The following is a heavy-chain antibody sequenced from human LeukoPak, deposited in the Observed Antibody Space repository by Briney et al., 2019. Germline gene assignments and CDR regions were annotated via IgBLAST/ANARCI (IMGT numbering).Heavy chain of an antibody. D-gene: IGHD1-26*01. J-gene: IGHJ4*02. V-gene: IGHV3-23*01. Sequence: SGGSLRLSCTASGFTFSSYAMSWVRQAPGKGLEWVSAISGSGGSTYYADSVKGRFTISRDNSKNTLYLQMNSLRAEDTAVYYCAKREGGATKYFDYWGQGTLVTVSS. CDR3: AKREGGATKYFDY. CDR1: GFTFSSYA. CDR2: ISGSGGST.